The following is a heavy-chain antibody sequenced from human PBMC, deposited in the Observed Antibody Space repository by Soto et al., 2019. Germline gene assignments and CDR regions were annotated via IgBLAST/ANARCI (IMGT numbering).Heavy chain of an antibody. V-gene: IGHV1-69*12. Sequence: QVQLVQSGAEVKKPGSSVKVSCKASGGTFSSYAISWVRQAPGQGLEWMGGIIPIFGTTNYAQKFQGRVTITADVSTSTAYMELSSLRSEDTAVYFCACGIDGDGYYFAVFAYWGQGTLVTVSS. CDR2: IIPIFGTT. CDR1: GGTFSSYA. J-gene: IGHJ4*02. CDR3: ACGIDGDGYYFAVFAY. D-gene: IGHD5-12*01.